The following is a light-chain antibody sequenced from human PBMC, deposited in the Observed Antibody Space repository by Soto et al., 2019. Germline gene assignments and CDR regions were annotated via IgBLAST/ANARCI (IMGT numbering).Light chain of an antibody. Sequence: DIQMTQSPSSLSASVGDRVTITCRASQSISSYLNWYKQKPGKAPKLLLYAASSLQSGVPSRFSGSGSGTDFTLTISSLQPEDFATYYCQQSYSTPLTFGGGTKVEIK. CDR1: QSISSY. CDR2: AAS. V-gene: IGKV1-39*01. CDR3: QQSYSTPLT. J-gene: IGKJ4*01.